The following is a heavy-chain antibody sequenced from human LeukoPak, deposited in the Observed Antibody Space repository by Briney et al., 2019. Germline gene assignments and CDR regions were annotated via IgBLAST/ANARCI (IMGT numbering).Heavy chain of an antibody. Sequence: GGSLRLSCAASGFTVSSNYMSWVRQAPGKGLEWVAVISYDGSNKYYADSVKGRFTISRDNSKNTLYLQMNSLRAEDTAVYYCAKSFGIVATIDYWGQGTLVTVSS. CDR2: ISYDGSNK. CDR1: GFTVSSNY. V-gene: IGHV3-30*18. J-gene: IGHJ4*02. CDR3: AKSFGIVATIDY. D-gene: IGHD5-12*01.